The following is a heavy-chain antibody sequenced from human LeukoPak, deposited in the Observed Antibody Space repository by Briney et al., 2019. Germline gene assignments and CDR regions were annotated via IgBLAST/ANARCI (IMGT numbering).Heavy chain of an antibody. CDR1: GYTFTSYY. V-gene: IGHV1-2*02. CDR3: ARRLSYYYYMDV. Sequence: ASVKVSCKASGYTFTSYYMHWVRQAPGQGLEWMGIINPTTGDTTYAQKFQGRVTMTRDTSISTAYMELSRLRSDDTAVYYCARRLSYYYYMDVWGKGTTVTVSS. D-gene: IGHD6-25*01. J-gene: IGHJ6*03. CDR2: INPTTGDT.